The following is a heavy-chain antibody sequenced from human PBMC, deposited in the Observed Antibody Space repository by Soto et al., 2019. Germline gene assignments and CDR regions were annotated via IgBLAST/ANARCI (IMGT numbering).Heavy chain of an antibody. CDR1: GFTFSNYG. Sequence: PGGSLRLSCAASGFTFSNYGMTWVRRTPGKGLEWVSSISSSGGNTYYADSVKGRFTISRDNSKNTLYLQMNSLRADDTAAYYCAKTTFYHGSGSYFPFDYWGQGTLVTVSS. J-gene: IGHJ4*02. V-gene: IGHV3-23*01. D-gene: IGHD3-10*01. CDR3: AKTTFYHGSGSYFPFDY. CDR2: ISSSGGNT.